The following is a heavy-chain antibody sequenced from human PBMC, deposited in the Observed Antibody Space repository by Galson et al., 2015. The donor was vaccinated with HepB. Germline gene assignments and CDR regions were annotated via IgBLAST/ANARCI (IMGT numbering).Heavy chain of an antibody. CDR1: GYTFTSYT. J-gene: IGHJ1*01. D-gene: IGHD4-23*01. CDR2: IIPILGIA. Sequence: QSGAEVKKPGASVKVSCKASGYTFTSYTISWVRQAPGQGLEWMGRIIPILGIANYAQKFQGRVTITADKATSTAYMELSSLRSEDTAVYYCAISASSLSYGGNAHEYFQHWGQCTLVTVSS. V-gene: IGHV1-69*02. CDR3: AISASSLSYGGNAHEYFQH.